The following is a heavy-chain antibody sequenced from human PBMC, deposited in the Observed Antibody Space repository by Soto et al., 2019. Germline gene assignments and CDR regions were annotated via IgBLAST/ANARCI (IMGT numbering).Heavy chain of an antibody. D-gene: IGHD1-1*01. V-gene: IGHV4-34*01. J-gene: IGHJ5*02. CDR3: ARGWRFDP. Sequence: PSETRSRTWVVYGGSFSCYRWNWIRQSPGQGLEWIGEINHSGTTKYNPSLESRINLSVDTSKKQFSLKMFSVTAADTAIYYCARGWRFDPWGQGTQVTVSS. CDR2: INHSGTT. CDR1: GGSFSCYR.